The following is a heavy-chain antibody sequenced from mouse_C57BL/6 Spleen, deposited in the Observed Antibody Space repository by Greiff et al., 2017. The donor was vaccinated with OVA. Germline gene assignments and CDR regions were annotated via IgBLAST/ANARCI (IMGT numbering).Heavy chain of an antibody. J-gene: IGHJ2*01. CDR2: IYPYNGVT. Sequence: VQLQQSGAELVRPGASVTLSCKASGYSFTGYYMHWVKQSHGNILDWIGYIYPYNGVTSYNQKFKGKATLTVDKSSSTAYMELRSLTSEDSAVYSCAVATSSYYYDCWGNGATLSFAS. V-gene: IGHV1-31*01. D-gene: IGHD3-2*02. CDR3: AVATSSYYYDC. CDR1: GYSFTGYY.